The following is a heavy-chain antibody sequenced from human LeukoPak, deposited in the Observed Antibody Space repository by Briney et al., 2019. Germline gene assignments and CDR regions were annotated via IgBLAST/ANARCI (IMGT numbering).Heavy chain of an antibody. V-gene: IGHV4-34*01. CDR1: GGSFTKHQ. Sequence: PSETLSLTCAVYGGSFTKHQWSWIRQPPGKGLEWIGAINDGGSTNYNPSLKSRVTISVDKSKNQFSLKLSSVTAADTAVYYCARGSPIFDYWGQGTLVTVSS. CDR3: ARGSPIFDY. CDR2: INDGGST. J-gene: IGHJ4*02.